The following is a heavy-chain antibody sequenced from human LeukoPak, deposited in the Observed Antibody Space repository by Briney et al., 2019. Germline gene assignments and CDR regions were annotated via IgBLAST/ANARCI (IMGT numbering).Heavy chain of an antibody. D-gene: IGHD5-18*01. V-gene: IGHV3-7*04. Sequence: GGSLRLSCAASGFTLSSYWMNCVRQAPGKGLEGVANIKQDGSESYYVDSVKGRFTISRDNAKNSLYLQMNSLRAEDTAVYYCARESTGSGYSYGLHWGQGTLVTVSS. CDR2: IKQDGSES. J-gene: IGHJ4*02. CDR1: GFTLSSYW. CDR3: ARESTGSGYSYGLH.